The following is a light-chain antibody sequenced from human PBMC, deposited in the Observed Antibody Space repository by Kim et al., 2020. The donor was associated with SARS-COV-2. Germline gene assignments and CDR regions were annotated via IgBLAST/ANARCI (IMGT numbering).Light chain of an antibody. CDR3: ETWDSNTRV. J-gene: IGLJ3*02. CDR2: LEGSGNY. V-gene: IGLV4-60*03. CDR1: SGHSSYI. Sequence: QPVLTQSSSASASLGSSVKLTCTLSSGHSSYIIAWHQQQPGKAPRYLMKLEGSGNYNKGSGVPDRFSGSISGADRYLTISDLQSEDEADYYCETWDSNTRVFGGGTQLTVL.